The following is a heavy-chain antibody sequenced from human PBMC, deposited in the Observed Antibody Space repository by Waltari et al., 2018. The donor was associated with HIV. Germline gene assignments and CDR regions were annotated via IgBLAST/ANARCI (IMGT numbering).Heavy chain of an antibody. CDR3: ARDQNYYDSRDYFKRGLDY. V-gene: IGHV3-21*01. J-gene: IGHJ4*02. CDR2: LSSDSSVI. D-gene: IGHD3-22*01. Sequence: EVQLVESGGGLVKPGGSLRLSCAASGFTFSNYNMNWVRQAPGKGLEWGSSLSSDSSVIYFAQSVKGRFTISRDNAKNSVYLQMNSLRAEETAIYFCARDQNYYDSRDYFKRGLDYWGQGTLVTVSS. CDR1: GFTFSNYN.